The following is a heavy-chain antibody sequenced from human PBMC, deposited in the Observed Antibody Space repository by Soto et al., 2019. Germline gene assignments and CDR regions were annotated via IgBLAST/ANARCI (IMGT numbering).Heavy chain of an antibody. Sequence: VGSLRLSCGASGFTFSSYWMHWVRQAPGKGLVWVSRINSDGTSTFYADSVKGRFTISRDNAKNTLYLQMNSLRAEDTAVYYCARASQSYLFDYWGQGTLVTVSS. D-gene: IGHD3-10*01. CDR2: INSDGTST. CDR1: GFTFSSYW. J-gene: IGHJ4*02. CDR3: ARASQSYLFDY. V-gene: IGHV3-74*01.